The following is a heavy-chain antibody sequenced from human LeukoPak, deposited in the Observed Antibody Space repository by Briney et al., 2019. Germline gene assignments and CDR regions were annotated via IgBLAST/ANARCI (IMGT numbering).Heavy chain of an antibody. CDR3: ARGGRLLLWFGELYPPDAFDI. D-gene: IGHD3-10*01. J-gene: IGHJ3*02. Sequence: ASVRVSCKAPGNSFTGYYMDRVRQAPGQGLEWMGRINPNSGGTNYAQKFQGWVTMTRDTSISTAYMELSRLRSDDTAVYYCARGGRLLLWFGELYPPDAFDIWGQGTMVTVSS. CDR1: GNSFTGYY. CDR2: INPNSGGT. V-gene: IGHV1-2*04.